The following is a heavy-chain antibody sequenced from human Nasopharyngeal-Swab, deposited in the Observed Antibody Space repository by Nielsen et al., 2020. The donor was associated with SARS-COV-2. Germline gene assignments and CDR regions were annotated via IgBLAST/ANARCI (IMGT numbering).Heavy chain of an antibody. CDR2: IWYDGSNK. CDR3: ARPGAGKLDY. V-gene: IGHV3-33*01. J-gene: IGHJ4*02. Sequence: GGPLRLSWAAAGFTCRSKGKHWVRQAPGKGLEWVAVIWYDGSNKYYADSVKGRFTISRDNAKNTLYLQMNSLRSEDTAVYYCARPGAGKLDYWGQGTLVTVSS. CDR1: GFTCRSKG. D-gene: IGHD6-19*01.